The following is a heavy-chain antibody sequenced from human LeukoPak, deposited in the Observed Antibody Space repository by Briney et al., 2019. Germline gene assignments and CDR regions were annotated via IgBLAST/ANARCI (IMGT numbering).Heavy chain of an antibody. D-gene: IGHD4-17*01. CDR2: ISSSGSTI. Sequence: PGGSLRLYCAASGFTLSSYEMNWARQAPGKGLEWVSYISSSGSTIYYADSVKGRFTISRDNAKNSLYLQMNSLRAEDTAVYYCARDYGDYELDYWGQGTLVTVSS. J-gene: IGHJ4*02. V-gene: IGHV3-48*03. CDR3: ARDYGDYELDY. CDR1: GFTLSSYE.